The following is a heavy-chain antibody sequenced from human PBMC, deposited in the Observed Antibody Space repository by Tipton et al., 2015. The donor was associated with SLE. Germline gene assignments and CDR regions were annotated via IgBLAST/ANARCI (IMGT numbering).Heavy chain of an antibody. CDR2: INHGGST. V-gene: IGHV4-34*01. CDR3: ARSGHSGMGAFDI. J-gene: IGHJ3*02. CDR1: GGSFSGYS. D-gene: IGHD6-19*01. Sequence: TLSLTCAVYGGSFSGYSWSWIRQTPGKGLEWIGEINHGGSTNYNPSLKTRVTMSVDTSKNQFSLRLSSVTAADTAVYYCARSGHSGMGAFDIWGQGTMVTVSS.